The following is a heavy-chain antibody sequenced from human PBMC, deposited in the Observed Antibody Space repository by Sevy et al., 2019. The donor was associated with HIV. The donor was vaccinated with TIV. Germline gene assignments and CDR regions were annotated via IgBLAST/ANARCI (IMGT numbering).Heavy chain of an antibody. V-gene: IGHV3-33*06. D-gene: IGHD1-26*01. J-gene: IGHJ4*02. CDR3: AKRSGSFHGEYDY. CDR2: IWFDGRNY. CDR1: GFTFSNYG. Sequence: GGALRLSCEASGFTFSNYGMHWVRQAPGKGLEWVAVIWFDGRNYYYTDSVKGRFTISRENVNNTLYLQMNSLRVEDTAVYFCAKRSGSFHGEYDYWGQGTLVTVSS.